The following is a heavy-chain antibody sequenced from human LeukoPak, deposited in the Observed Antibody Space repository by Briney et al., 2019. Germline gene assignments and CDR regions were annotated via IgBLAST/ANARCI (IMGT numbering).Heavy chain of an antibody. D-gene: IGHD6-19*01. J-gene: IGHJ5*02. CDR3: ARDRHSSGWYGGAYNWFDP. Sequence: SETLSLTCTVSGASVSHYWWSWIRQPPGKGLEWIGSIRYSVSTHSNPSLKSRVTISVDTSKNQFSLKLSSVTAADTAVYYCARDRHSSGWYGGAYNWFDPWGQGTLVTVSS. CDR1: GASVSHYW. CDR2: IRYSVST. V-gene: IGHV4-59*02.